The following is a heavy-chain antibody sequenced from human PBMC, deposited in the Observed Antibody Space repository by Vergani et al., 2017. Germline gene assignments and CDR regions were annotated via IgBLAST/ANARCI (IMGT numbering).Heavy chain of an antibody. D-gene: IGHD5-18*01. V-gene: IGHV3-48*01. Sequence: EVQLVESGGGLVQPGGSLRLSCAASGFTFSSYSMNWVRQAPGKGLEWVSYISSSSSTIYYADSVKGRFTISRDNAKNSLYLQMNSLRAEDTAVYYCARVRGYRTSDAFDIWGQGTMVTVSS. CDR1: GFTFSSYS. CDR3: ARVRGYRTSDAFDI. J-gene: IGHJ3*02. CDR2: ISSSSSTI.